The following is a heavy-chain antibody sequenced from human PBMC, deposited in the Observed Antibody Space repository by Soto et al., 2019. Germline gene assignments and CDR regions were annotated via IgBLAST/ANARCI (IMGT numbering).Heavy chain of an antibody. CDR3: ARPDSNGWYDY. D-gene: IGHD6-19*01. Sequence: GESLKISCKGSGYTFTNHWIAWVRQMPGKGLEWMGIVNPSDSDTRYSPSFQGQVTISADKSISHAYLQWSSLKASDTAIYYCARPDSNGWYDYWGQGSLVTVSS. CDR2: VNPSDSDT. V-gene: IGHV5-51*01. J-gene: IGHJ4*02. CDR1: GYTFTNHW.